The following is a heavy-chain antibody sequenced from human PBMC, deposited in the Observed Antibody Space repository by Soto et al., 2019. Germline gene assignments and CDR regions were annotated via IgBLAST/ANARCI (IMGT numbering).Heavy chain of an antibody. J-gene: IGHJ4*02. CDR2: ISGSGGSI. D-gene: IGHD4-4*01. Sequence: GGSLRLSCAASGFTFSSYAMSWVRQAPGKGLEWVSAISGSGGSIYYADSVKGRFTISRDNSKNTLYLQMNSLRAEDTAVYYCANGYSNYRDYWGQGTLVTVSS. V-gene: IGHV3-23*01. CDR1: GFTFSSYA. CDR3: ANGYSNYRDY.